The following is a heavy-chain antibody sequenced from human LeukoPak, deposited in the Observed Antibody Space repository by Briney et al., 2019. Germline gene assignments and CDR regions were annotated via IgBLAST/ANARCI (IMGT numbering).Heavy chain of an antibody. Sequence: GGALRLSCAASGFTFAGYAMSWVRQAPGKGLDWVSTISGSGGSTYYADSVKGRFTISRDNSKNTLYLQMNSLRAEDTAVYYCAKDSDSSGYYPFDYWGQGTLATVSS. CDR2: ISGSGGST. CDR1: GFTFAGYA. J-gene: IGHJ4*02. V-gene: IGHV3-23*01. D-gene: IGHD3-22*01. CDR3: AKDSDSSGYYPFDY.